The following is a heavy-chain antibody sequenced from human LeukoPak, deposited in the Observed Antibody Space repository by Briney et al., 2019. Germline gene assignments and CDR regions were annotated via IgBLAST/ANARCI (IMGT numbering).Heavy chain of an antibody. V-gene: IGHV4-34*01. CDR3: AKTYYDFWSGFASPNYYYYMDV. J-gene: IGHJ6*03. CDR2: INHSGST. Sequence: KPSETLSLTCAVYGGSFSGYYWSWIRQPPGKGLEWIGEINHSGSTNYNPSLKSRVTISVDTSKNQFSLKLSSVTAADTAVYYCAKTYYDFWSGFASPNYYYYMDVWGKGTTVTVSS. D-gene: IGHD3-3*01. CDR1: GGSFSGYY.